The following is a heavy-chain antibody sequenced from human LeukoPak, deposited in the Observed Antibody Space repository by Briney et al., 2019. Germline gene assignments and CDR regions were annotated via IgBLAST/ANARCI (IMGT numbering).Heavy chain of an antibody. CDR2: IYPGDSDT. V-gene: IGHV5-51*01. Sequence: GESLKISCKGSGYSFTSYWIGWVRQMPGKGLEWMGIIYPGDSDTRYSPSFQGQVTISADKSISTAYLQWSSLKASDTATYYCARLPPYYYDSSGYYYSGAFDIWGQGTMVTVSS. CDR1: GYSFTSYW. J-gene: IGHJ3*02. D-gene: IGHD3-22*01. CDR3: ARLPPYYYDSSGYYYSGAFDI.